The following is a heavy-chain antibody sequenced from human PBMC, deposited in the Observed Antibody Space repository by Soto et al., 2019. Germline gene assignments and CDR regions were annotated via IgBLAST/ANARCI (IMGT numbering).Heavy chain of an antibody. CDR3: TPLYGGK. V-gene: IGHV3-15*07. CDR2: IKTKTEGATT. Sequence: GGSLRLSCVGSGFRFSTAWMKWVRQAPGKGLEWVGLIKTKTEGATTDYAAPVKGRFNISRNDSKNTLYLQMNSLKIEDTAVYYCTPLYGGKWGQGTLVTVSS. J-gene: IGHJ4*02. CDR1: GFRFSTAW. D-gene: IGHD3-10*01.